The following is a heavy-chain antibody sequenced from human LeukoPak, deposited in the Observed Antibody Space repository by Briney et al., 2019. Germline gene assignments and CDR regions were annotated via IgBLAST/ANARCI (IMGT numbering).Heavy chain of an antibody. CDR2: ISGSGGTT. Sequence: GGSLRLSCAASGFTFSSYAMSWVRQAPGKGLEWVSAISGSGGTTRYADSVKGRFTISRDNSKNTLYLQMNSLRAEDTAVYYCAKDNTQYYYDSSGYYYSDYWGQGTLVTVSS. J-gene: IGHJ4*02. CDR3: AKDNTQYYYDSSGYYYSDY. D-gene: IGHD3-22*01. V-gene: IGHV3-23*01. CDR1: GFTFSSYA.